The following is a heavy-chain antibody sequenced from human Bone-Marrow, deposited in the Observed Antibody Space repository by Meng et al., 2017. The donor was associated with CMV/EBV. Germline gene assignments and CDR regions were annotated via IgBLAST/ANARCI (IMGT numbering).Heavy chain of an antibody. CDR1: GYTFTSYG. CDR3: ARDRAGGGYFDY. CDR2: ISAYNGNT. J-gene: IGHJ4*02. D-gene: IGHD3-10*01. V-gene: IGHV1-18*01. Sequence: QVQLVESGDGVKKPGASEEVSCKASGYTFTSYGIRWVRQAPGQGLEWMGWISAYNGNTNYAQKLQGRVTMTTDTSTSTAYMELRSLRSDDTAVYYCARDRAGGGYFDYWGQGTLVTVAS.